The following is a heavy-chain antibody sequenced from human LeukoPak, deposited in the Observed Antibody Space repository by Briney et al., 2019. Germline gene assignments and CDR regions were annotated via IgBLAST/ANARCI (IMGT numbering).Heavy chain of an antibody. CDR3: AKDRSSSWTFDY. J-gene: IGHJ4*02. CDR1: GFTFSSYG. Sequence: GRSLRLSCAASGFTFSSYGMHWVRQAPGKGLEWVAIISYDGSNKYYADSVKGRFTISRENSKNPLYLQMNSLRAEDTAVYYCAKDRSSSWTFDYWGQGTLVTVSS. V-gene: IGHV3-30*18. D-gene: IGHD6-13*01. CDR2: ISYDGSNK.